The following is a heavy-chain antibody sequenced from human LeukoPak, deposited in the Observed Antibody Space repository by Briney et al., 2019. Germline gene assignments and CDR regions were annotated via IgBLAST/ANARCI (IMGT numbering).Heavy chain of an antibody. CDR2: TYFRSKWFS. V-gene: IGHV6-1*01. CDR3: ARGPGTLHY. Sequence: SQTLSLTCAISGDSVSSNSAAWNWIRQSPSRGLEWLGRTYFRSKWFSAYAVSVKGRVTISPDASKNQFSLQLRSVSPEDTAVYYCARGPGTLHYWGQGTLVTVSS. CDR1: GDSVSSNSAA. J-gene: IGHJ4*02. D-gene: IGHD1-1*01.